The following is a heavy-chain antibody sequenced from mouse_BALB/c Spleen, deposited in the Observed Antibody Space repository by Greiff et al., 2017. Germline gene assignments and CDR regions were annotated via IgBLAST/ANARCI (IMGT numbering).Heavy chain of an antibody. D-gene: IGHD2-1*01. Sequence: EVQLQQSGAELVKPGASVKLSCTASGFNIKDTYMHWVKQRPEQGLEWIGRIDPANGNTKYDPKFQGKATITADTSSNTAYLQLSSLTSEDTAVYYCASYGNYLYYFDYWGQGTTLTVSS. J-gene: IGHJ2*01. CDR2: IDPANGNT. CDR1: GFNIKDTY. V-gene: IGHV14-3*02. CDR3: ASYGNYLYYFDY.